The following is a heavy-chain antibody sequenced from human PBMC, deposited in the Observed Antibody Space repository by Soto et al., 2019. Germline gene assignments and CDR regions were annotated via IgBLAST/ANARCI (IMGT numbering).Heavy chain of an antibody. CDR1: GGSINSGGYC. CDR3: SRGILV. J-gene: IGHJ4*02. V-gene: IGHV4-31*03. CDR2: ISYGGST. Sequence: QVQLQESGPGLVKPSQTLSLTCTVSGGSINSGGYCWSWIRQHPGKGLDWIGCISYGGSTSYNPSLTSRVTISVDTSKNQFSLKLTSVTAAETAVYYCSRGILVWGQGALITVSS. D-gene: IGHD5-18*01.